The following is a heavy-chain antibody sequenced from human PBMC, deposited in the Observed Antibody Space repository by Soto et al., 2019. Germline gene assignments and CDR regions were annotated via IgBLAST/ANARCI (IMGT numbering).Heavy chain of an antibody. V-gene: IGHV4-34*01. CDR3: AREKVRGVIKTNWFDP. D-gene: IGHD3-10*01. J-gene: IGHJ5*02. CDR1: GGSFSGYY. CDR2: INHSGST. Sequence: PSETLSLTCAVYGGSFSGYYWSWIRQPPGKGLERIGEINHSGSTNYNPSLKSRVTISVDTSKNQFSLKLSSVTAADTSVYYCAREKVRGVIKTNWFDPWGQGTLVTVSS.